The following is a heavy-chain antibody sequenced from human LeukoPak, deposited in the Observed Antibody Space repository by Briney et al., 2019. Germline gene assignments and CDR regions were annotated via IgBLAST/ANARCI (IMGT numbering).Heavy chain of an antibody. D-gene: IGHD2-2*01. CDR3: ARLIDNCSSTSCYRDDAFDI. Sequence: SETLSLTCTVSGGSISSHYWSWIRQPPGKGLEWLGYIYYSGSTNYNPSLKSRVTISVDTPKNQFSLKLSSVTAADTAVYYCARLIDNCSSTSCYRDDAFDIWGQGTMVTVSS. J-gene: IGHJ3*02. CDR2: IYYSGST. CDR1: GGSISSHY. V-gene: IGHV4-59*11.